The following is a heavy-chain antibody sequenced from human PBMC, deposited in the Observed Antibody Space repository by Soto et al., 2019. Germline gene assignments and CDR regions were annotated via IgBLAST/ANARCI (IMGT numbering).Heavy chain of an antibody. Sequence: EVQLVESGGGLEQPGRSLRLSCVASGFTVDDYAMHWVRQAPGKGLEWVSGISSNSDTIDYADSVKGRFTISRENAKNSLFLQMNSLRPEDTALYYCAKDMKWGGMTTVHYFDSWGQGTQVTVSS. D-gene: IGHD4-17*01. CDR1: GFTVDDYA. CDR2: ISSNSDTI. V-gene: IGHV3-9*01. CDR3: AKDMKWGGMTTVHYFDS. J-gene: IGHJ4*02.